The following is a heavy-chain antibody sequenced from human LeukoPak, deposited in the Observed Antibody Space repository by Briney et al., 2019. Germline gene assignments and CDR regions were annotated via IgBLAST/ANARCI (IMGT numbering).Heavy chain of an antibody. CDR2: IYHSGST. D-gene: IGHD4-17*01. Sequence: SETLSLTCAVSGGSISSGGYSWSWIRQPPGKGLEWIGYIYHSGSTYYNPSLKSRVTISVDRSKNQFPLKLSSVTAADTAVYYCASLYDYGAISFDYWGQGTLVTVSS. CDR1: GGSISSGGYS. J-gene: IGHJ4*02. V-gene: IGHV4-30-2*01. CDR3: ASLYDYGAISFDY.